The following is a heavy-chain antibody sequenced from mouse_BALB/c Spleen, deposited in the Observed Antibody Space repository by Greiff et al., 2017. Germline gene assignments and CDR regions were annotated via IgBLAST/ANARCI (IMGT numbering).Heavy chain of an antibody. D-gene: IGHD1-1*01. CDR2: ISSGGST. J-gene: IGHJ3*01. Sequence: EVQVVESGGGLVKPGGSLKLSCAASGFTFSSYAMSWVRQTPEKRLEWVASISSGGSTYYPDSVKGRFTISRDNARNILYLQMSSLRSEDTAMYYCARVIYYYGRGFAYWGQGTLVTVSA. CDR3: ARVIYYYGRGFAY. V-gene: IGHV5-6-5*01. CDR1: GFTFSSYA.